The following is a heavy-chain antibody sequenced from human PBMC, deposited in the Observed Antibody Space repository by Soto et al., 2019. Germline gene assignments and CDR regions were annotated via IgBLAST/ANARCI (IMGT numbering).Heavy chain of an antibody. J-gene: IGHJ4*02. D-gene: IGHD3-10*01. CDR3: ARHEGYYGSPAAGLFDY. CDR1: GYSFTSYW. Sequence: PGESLNISCKGSGYSFTSYWIGLVRQMPVKGLEWMGIIYPCGSDTRYSPSFQGQVTISADKSISTAYLQWSSLKASDTAMYYCARHEGYYGSPAAGLFDYWGKGTLVTVS. V-gene: IGHV5-51*01. CDR2: IYPCGSDT.